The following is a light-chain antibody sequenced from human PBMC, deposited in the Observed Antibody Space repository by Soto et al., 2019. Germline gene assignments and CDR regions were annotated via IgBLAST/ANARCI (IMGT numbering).Light chain of an antibody. CDR3: QQYNNWPPTWT. CDR2: GAS. J-gene: IGKJ1*01. V-gene: IGKV3-15*01. Sequence: EIVMTQSPATRSVSPGERATLSCRASQSVSSNLAWYQQKPGQAPRLLIYGASTRATGIPARFSGSGSGTEFTLTISSLQSEDFAVYYCQQYNNWPPTWTFGQGTKVEIK. CDR1: QSVSSN.